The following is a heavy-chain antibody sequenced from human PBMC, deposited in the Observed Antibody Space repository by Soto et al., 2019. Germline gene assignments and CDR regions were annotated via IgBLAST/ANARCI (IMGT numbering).Heavy chain of an antibody. J-gene: IGHJ4*02. V-gene: IGHV4-59*08. CDR2: IYYSGST. D-gene: IGHD4-17*01. CDR3: ARRYGGTLDD. Sequence: SETLSLTCTVSGGSISSYYWSWIRQPPGEGLEWIGYIYYSGSTNYNPSLKSRVTISVDTSKNQFSLKLSSVTAADTAVYYCARRYGGTLDDSGQGTLVTGSS. CDR1: GGSISSYY.